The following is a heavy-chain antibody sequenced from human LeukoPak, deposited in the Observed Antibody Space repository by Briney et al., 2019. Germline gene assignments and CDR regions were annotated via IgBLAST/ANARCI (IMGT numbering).Heavy chain of an antibody. D-gene: IGHD3-10*01. CDR1: GGSISSYY. J-gene: IGHJ3*02. CDR3: ARGVTMVRGVIPPQI. V-gene: IGHV4-59*01. CDR2: IYYSGST. Sequence: PSETLSLTCTVSGGSISSYYWSWIRQPPGKGLEWIGYIYYSGSTNYNPSLKSRVTISVDTSKNQFSLKLSSVTAADTAVYYCARGVTMVRGVIPPQIWGQGTMVTVSS.